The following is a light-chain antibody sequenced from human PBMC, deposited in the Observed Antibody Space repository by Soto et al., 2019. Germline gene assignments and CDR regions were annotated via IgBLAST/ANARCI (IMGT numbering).Light chain of an antibody. CDR2: RND. Sequence: QSVLTQPPSASGTPGQRVTISCSGSISNLGSNFVFWYQQLPGAAPKLLISRNDQRPSGVPDPFSGSKSGTSASLAISGLLSEDEADYHCAAWDDSLSGVVFGGGTKLTVL. CDR1: ISNLGSNF. J-gene: IGLJ3*02. V-gene: IGLV1-47*01. CDR3: AAWDDSLSGVV.